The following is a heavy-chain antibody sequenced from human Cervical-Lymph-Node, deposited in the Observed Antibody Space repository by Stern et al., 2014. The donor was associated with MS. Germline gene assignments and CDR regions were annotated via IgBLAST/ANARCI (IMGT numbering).Heavy chain of an antibody. D-gene: IGHD5-12*01. CDR2: IIPVFGTA. V-gene: IGHV1-69*01. CDR1: GGTFSDYG. CDR3: ARDSDLGNGGYGMDV. J-gene: IGHJ6*02. Sequence: VQLVESGAEVKKPGSSVKVSCKASGGTFSDYGISWVRQAPRQGLEWMGGIIPVFGTANYAQKFQGRVTLIADESTSTAYMELSSLRFEDTAVYYCARDSDLGNGGYGMDVWGQGTTITVSS.